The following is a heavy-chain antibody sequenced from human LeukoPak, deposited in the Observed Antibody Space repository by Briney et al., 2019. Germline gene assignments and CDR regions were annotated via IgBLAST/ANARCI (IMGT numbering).Heavy chain of an antibody. CDR3: ARDLAAAAYNWFDP. D-gene: IGHD6-13*01. J-gene: IGHJ5*02. Sequence: GSLRLSCAASGFTFSSYWMHWVRQPPGKGLEWIGSIYYSGSTYYNPSLKSRVTISVDTSKNQFSLKLSSVTAADTAVYYCARDLAAAAYNWFDPWGQGTLVTVSS. V-gene: IGHV4-38-2*02. CDR2: IYYSGST. CDR1: GFTFSSYW.